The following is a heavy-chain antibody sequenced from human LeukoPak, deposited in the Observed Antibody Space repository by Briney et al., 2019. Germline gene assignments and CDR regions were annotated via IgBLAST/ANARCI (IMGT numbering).Heavy chain of an antibody. CDR3: ARSGYPGRLLDY. V-gene: IGHV4-39*07. J-gene: IGHJ4*02. D-gene: IGHD3-3*01. CDR1: DGSISSSSYY. Sequence: SETLSLTCTVSDGSISSSSYYWDWIRQPPGEGLEWIGSIYYSGSTYYNPSLKSRVTISVDTSKNQFSLKLSSVTAADTAVYYCARSGYPGRLLDYWGQGTLVTVSS. CDR2: IYYSGST.